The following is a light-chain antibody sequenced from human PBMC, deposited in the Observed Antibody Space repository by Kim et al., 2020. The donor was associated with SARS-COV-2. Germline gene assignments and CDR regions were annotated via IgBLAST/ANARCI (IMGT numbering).Light chain of an antibody. CDR1: NIGSKK. CDR3: QVWDSSTGV. CDR2: RDS. Sequence: SGALGQTARITCGGNNIGSKKVTWYQQKPGQAPVLVIYRDSNRPSGIPERFSGSNSGNTATLTISRAQAGDKADYYCQVWDSSTGVFGGGTQLTVL. J-gene: IGLJ3*02. V-gene: IGLV3-9*01.